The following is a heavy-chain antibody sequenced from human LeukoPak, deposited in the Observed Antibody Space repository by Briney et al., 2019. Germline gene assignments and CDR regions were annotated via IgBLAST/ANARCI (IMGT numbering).Heavy chain of an antibody. Sequence: GGSLRLSCAASGFTFSSYAMSWVRQAPGKGLEWVSAISGSGGSTYYADSVKGRFTIPRDNSKNTLYLQMNSLRAEDTAVYYCAKDRGIAAAGRDNWFDPWGQGTLVTVSS. J-gene: IGHJ5*02. D-gene: IGHD6-13*01. CDR1: GFTFSSYA. V-gene: IGHV3-23*01. CDR2: ISGSGGST. CDR3: AKDRGIAAAGRDNWFDP.